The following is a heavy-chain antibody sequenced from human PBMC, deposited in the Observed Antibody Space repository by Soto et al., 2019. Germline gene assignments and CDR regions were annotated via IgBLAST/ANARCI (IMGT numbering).Heavy chain of an antibody. Sequence: GGSLRLSCAASGFSFSSYGMHWVRQAPGKGLEWVAVMSYDGSNEYYADSVKGRFTISRDISKNTFYLRMNSLRAEDTAVYYCARGGDYEYDYYMDVWGKGTTVTVSS. CDR2: MSYDGSNE. V-gene: IGHV3-33*01. CDR1: GFSFSSYG. J-gene: IGHJ6*03. D-gene: IGHD4-17*01. CDR3: ARGGDYEYDYYMDV.